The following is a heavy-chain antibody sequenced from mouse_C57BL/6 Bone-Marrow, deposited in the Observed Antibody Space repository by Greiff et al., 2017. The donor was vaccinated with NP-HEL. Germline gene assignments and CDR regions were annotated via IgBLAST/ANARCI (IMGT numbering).Heavy chain of an antibody. CDR2: INPYNGGT. D-gene: IGHD1-1*01. J-gene: IGHJ2*01. CDR3: ARDYYGSSPPCDY. Sequence: EVQLQQSGPVLVKPGASVKMSCKASGYTFTDYYMNWVKQSHGKSLEWIGVINPYNGGTSYNQKFKGKATLTVDKSSSTAYMELNSLTSEDSAVYYCARDYYGSSPPCDYWGQGTTLTVSS. V-gene: IGHV1-19*01. CDR1: GYTFTDYY.